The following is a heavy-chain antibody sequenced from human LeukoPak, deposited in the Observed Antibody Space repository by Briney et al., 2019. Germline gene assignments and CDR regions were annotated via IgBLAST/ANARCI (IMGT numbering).Heavy chain of an antibody. Sequence: SETLSLTCTVSGYSISSGYYWGWIRQPPGKGLEWIGSIYHSGSTYYNPSLKSRVTISVDTSKNQFSLKLSSVTAADTAVYYCARQGGSWYFDLWGRGTLVTVSS. D-gene: IGHD3-16*01. CDR1: GYSISSGYY. CDR2: IYHSGST. CDR3: ARQGGSWYFDL. J-gene: IGHJ2*01. V-gene: IGHV4-38-2*02.